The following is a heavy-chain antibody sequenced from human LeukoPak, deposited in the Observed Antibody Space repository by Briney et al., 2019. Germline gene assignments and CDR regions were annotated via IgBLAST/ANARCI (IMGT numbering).Heavy chain of an antibody. CDR2: IYYSGST. V-gene: IGHV4-39*01. CDR1: GGSISSSSYY. D-gene: IGHD2-15*01. Sequence: PSETLSLTCTVSGGSISSSSYYWGWIRQPPGKGLEWIGSIYYSGSTYSNPSLQSRVTISVDTSKNQFSLKLNSVAAADTAVYYCASFYCSGGSCYQYYSYYYMDVWGKGTTVTISS. J-gene: IGHJ6*03. CDR3: ASFYCSGGSCYQYYSYYYMDV.